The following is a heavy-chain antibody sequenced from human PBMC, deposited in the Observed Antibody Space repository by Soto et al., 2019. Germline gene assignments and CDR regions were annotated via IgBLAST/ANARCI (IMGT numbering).Heavy chain of an antibody. V-gene: IGHV3-23*01. D-gene: IGHD3-3*01. CDR1: GFTFNDCA. J-gene: IGHJ4*02. CDR3: AKSRPRATIFGVVINGFDY. CDR2: ISGSGYDI. Sequence: QPGGSLRLSCAASGFTFNDCAMSWVRQAPGKGLEWVSSISGSGYDIYYADSVKGRFTISRDNRKNMVYLQMDNLRADDTAVYFCAKSRPRATIFGVVINGFDYWGQGTLVTVSS.